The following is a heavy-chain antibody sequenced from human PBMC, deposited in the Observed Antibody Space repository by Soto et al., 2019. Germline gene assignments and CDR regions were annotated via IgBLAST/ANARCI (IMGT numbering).Heavy chain of an antibody. CDR3: TTENTIWGPKDYYYYMDV. J-gene: IGHJ6*03. CDR2: IKSKTDGGTT. V-gene: IGHV3-15*01. D-gene: IGHD3-3*01. Sequence: PGGSLRLSCAASGFTFSNAWMSWVRQAPGKGLEWVGRIKSKTDGGTTDYAAPVKGRFTISRDDSKNTLYLQMNSLKTEDTAVYYCTTENTIWGPKDYYYYMDVWGKGTTVTVSS. CDR1: GFTFSNAW.